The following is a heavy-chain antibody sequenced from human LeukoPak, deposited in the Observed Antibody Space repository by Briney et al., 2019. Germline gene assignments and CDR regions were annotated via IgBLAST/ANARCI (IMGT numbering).Heavy chain of an antibody. D-gene: IGHD6-19*01. Sequence: SETLSLTCAVYGGSFSGYYWSWIRQPPGKGLEWIGYIYHSGSTYYNPSLKSRVTISVDRSKNQFSLKLSSVTAADTAVYYCARVGVATIGDWYFDLWGRGTLVTVSS. V-gene: IGHV4-30-2*01. J-gene: IGHJ2*01. CDR2: IYHSGST. CDR1: GGSFSGYY. CDR3: ARVGVATIGDWYFDL.